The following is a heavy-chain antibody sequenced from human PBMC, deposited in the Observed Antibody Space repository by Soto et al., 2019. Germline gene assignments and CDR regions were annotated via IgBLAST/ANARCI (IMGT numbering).Heavy chain of an antibody. CDR1: GGSISSSSYY. CDR2: IYYSGST. CDR3: ARQDPWELPAH. V-gene: IGHV4-39*01. J-gene: IGHJ4*02. Sequence: QLQLQESGPGLVKPSETLSLTCTVSGGSISSSSYYWGWIRQPPGKGLEWIGSIYYSGSTYYNPSLKSRVTISVDTSKNQFSLKLSSVTAADTAVYYCARQDPWELPAHWGQGTLVTVSS. D-gene: IGHD1-26*01.